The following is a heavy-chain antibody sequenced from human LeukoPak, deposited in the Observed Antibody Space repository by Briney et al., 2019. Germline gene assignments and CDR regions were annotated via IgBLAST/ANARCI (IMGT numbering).Heavy chain of an antibody. V-gene: IGHV5-51*01. CDR1: GYSFTSYW. J-gene: IGHJ4*02. CDR2: IYPGDSDT. CDR3: ARPRPHSSSSWYVDY. D-gene: IGHD6-13*01. Sequence: GGSLRLSCKGSGYSFTSYWIGWVRQMPGKGLEWMGIIYPGDSDTRYSPSFQGQVTISADKSISTAYLQWSSLKASDTAMYYCARPRPHSSSSWYVDYWGQGTLVTVSS.